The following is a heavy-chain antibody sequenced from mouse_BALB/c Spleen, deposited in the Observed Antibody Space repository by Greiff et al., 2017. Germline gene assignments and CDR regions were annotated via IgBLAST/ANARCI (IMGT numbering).Heavy chain of an antibody. V-gene: IGHV10-1*02. CDR1: GFTFNTYA. J-gene: IGHJ4*01. CDR3: VRDGRSRVVYYAMDY. Sequence: EVKLVESGGGLVQPKGSLKLSCAASGFTFNTYAMNWVRQAPGKGLEWVALIRSKSNNYATYYADSVKDRFTISRDDSQSMLYLQMNNLKTEDTAMYYCVRDGRSRVVYYAMDYWGQGTSVTVSS. CDR2: IRSKSNNYAT.